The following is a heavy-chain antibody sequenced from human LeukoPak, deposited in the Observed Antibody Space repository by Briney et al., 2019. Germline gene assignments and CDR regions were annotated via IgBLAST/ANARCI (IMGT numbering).Heavy chain of an antibody. CDR2: IYADGNT. J-gene: IGHJ4*02. Sequence: GGSLRLSCAASGFIVNTNYMSWVRRAPGRGLEWVSFIYADGNTYYADSVKGRFTISRDISKNAVFLQMNSLRAEDTAVYYCARDSYGDANFDTWGQGTLVTVSS. CDR3: ARDSYGDANFDT. CDR1: GFIVNTNY. V-gene: IGHV3-53*01. D-gene: IGHD4-17*01.